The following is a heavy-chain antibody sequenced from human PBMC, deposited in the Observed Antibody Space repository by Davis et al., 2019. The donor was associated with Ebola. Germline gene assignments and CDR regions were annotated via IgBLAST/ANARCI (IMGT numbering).Heavy chain of an antibody. Sequence: ASVKVSCKASGYTFTSYYMHWVRQAPGQGLEWMGIINPSGGSTSYAQKFQGRVTMTRDTSTSTVYMELSSLRSEDTAVYYCARDRRQYGVAGVENYWGQGTLVTVSS. CDR2: INPSGGST. CDR1: GYTFTSYY. D-gene: IGHD6-19*01. J-gene: IGHJ4*02. CDR3: ARDRRQYGVAGVENY. V-gene: IGHV1-46*01.